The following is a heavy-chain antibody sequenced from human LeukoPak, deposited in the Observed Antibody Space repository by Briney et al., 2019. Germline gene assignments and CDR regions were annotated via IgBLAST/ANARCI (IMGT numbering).Heavy chain of an antibody. CDR2: ISSSSSYI. D-gene: IGHD5-24*01. CDR3: ARAYPVRDGYNFNYYMDV. J-gene: IGHJ6*03. CDR1: GFTFSSYS. V-gene: IGHV3-21*01. Sequence: GGSLRLSCAVSGFTFSSYSMNWVRQAPGKGLEWVSSISSSSSYIYYADSVKGRFTISRDNAKNSLYLQMNSLRAEDTAVYYCARAYPVRDGYNFNYYMDVWGKGTTVTISS.